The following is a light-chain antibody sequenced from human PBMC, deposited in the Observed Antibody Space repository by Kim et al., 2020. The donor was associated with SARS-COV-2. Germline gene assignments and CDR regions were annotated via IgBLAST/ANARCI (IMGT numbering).Light chain of an antibody. V-gene: IGKV1-39*01. CDR3: QQSYSTLGLT. J-gene: IGKJ4*01. CDR2: AAS. Sequence: DIQMTQSPSSLSASVGDRVTITCRASQSISSYLNWYKQKPGKAPKRLIYAASSLQSGVPSRFSGSGSGTDFTLTISSLQPEDFATYYCQQSYSTLGLTFGGGTKVDIK. CDR1: QSISSY.